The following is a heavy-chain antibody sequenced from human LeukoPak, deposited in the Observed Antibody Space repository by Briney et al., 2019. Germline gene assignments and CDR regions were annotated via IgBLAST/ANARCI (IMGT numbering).Heavy chain of an antibody. V-gene: IGHV3-21*04. J-gene: IGHJ4*02. CDR2: ISSSSSYI. Sequence: GGSLRLSCAASGFTFSSYNMNWVRQAPGKGLEWVSSISSSSSYIYYTDSVKGRFTISRDNAKNSLYLQMNSLRAEDTAVYYCAKSGYNRFDYWGQGTRVTVSS. CDR3: AKSGYNRFDY. CDR1: GFTFSSYN. D-gene: IGHD5-24*01.